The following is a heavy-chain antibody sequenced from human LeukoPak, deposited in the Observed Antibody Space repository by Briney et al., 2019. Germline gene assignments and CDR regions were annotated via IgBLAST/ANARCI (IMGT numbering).Heavy chain of an antibody. CDR3: ARERYYASGSYRGYYMDV. Sequence: GASVKVSCKASGYTFIGYYMHWVRQAPGQGLEWMGWINSHSGGTNYAQKFQGRVTMTRDTSISTAYMELSRLRSDDTAVYYCARERYYASGSYRGYYMDVWGKGTTVTVSS. J-gene: IGHJ6*03. D-gene: IGHD3-10*01. CDR2: INSHSGGT. V-gene: IGHV1-2*02. CDR1: GYTFIGYY.